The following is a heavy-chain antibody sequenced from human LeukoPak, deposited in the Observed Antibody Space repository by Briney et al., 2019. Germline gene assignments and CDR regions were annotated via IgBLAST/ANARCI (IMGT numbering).Heavy chain of an antibody. CDR1: GFTFSSYG. J-gene: IGHJ6*03. V-gene: IGHV3-48*04. CDR3: ARDEPNYYYMDV. Sequence: PGGSLRLSCAASGFTFSSYGMNWVRQAPGKGLEWVSYISSSSSTIYYADSVWGRFTISRDNAKNSLYLQMNSLRAEDTAVYYCARDEPNYYYMDVWGKGTTVTVSS. CDR2: ISSSSSTI.